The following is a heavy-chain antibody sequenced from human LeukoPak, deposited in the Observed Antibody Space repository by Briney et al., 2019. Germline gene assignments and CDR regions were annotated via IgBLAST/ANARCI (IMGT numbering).Heavy chain of an antibody. CDR1: GFTVSSNQ. J-gene: IGHJ4*02. CDR2: IYSGGST. V-gene: IGHV3-53*01. Sequence: SGGSPRLSCAASGFTVSSNQMSWVRQAPGKGLEWVSVIYSGGSTYYADSVKGRFTISRDNSKNTLYLQMNSLRAEDTAVYYCAREGGYDSRYYFDYWGQGTLVTVSS. D-gene: IGHD3-22*01. CDR3: AREGGYDSRYYFDY.